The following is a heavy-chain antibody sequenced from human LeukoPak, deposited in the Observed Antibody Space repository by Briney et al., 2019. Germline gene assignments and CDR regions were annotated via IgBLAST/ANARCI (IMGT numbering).Heavy chain of an antibody. Sequence: HAGGSLRLSCAASCFNFTNYGLVWVRQAPGKGLEWVSAISGSGGNTYYADSVKGRFTISGDNSKNTLYLQMNSVRVENTAVYYCARESSSSWYDDYWGQGTLVTVSS. CDR1: CFNFTNYG. V-gene: IGHV3-23*01. D-gene: IGHD6-13*01. CDR3: ARESSSSWYDDY. J-gene: IGHJ4*02. CDR2: ISGSGGNT.